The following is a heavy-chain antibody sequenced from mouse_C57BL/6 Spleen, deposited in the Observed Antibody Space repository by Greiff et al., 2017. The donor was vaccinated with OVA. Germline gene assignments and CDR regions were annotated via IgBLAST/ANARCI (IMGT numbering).Heavy chain of an antibody. CDR2: IDPSDSET. Sequence: VQLQQPGAELVRPGSSVKLSCKASGYTFTSYWMHWVKQRPIQGLEWIGNIDPSDSETHYNQKFKDKATLTVDKSSSTAYMQLSSLTSEDSAVYYCARRGDYGWYFDVWGTGTTVTVSS. J-gene: IGHJ1*03. CDR3: ARRGDYGWYFDV. V-gene: IGHV1-52*01. CDR1: GYTFTSYW. D-gene: IGHD2-4*01.